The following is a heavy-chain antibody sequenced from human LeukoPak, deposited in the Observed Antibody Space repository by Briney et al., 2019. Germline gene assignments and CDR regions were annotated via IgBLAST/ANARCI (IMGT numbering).Heavy chain of an antibody. CDR2: INPNSGGT. CDR3: ARSDYLATYY. Sequence: ASVKVSCKASGYTFTGYYIHWVRQAPGQGLEWMGWINPNSGGTNYAQKFQGRVTMTRDTPISTAYMVLSRLRSDDTAVYYCARSDYLATYYWGQGTLVTVSS. D-gene: IGHD4/OR15-4a*01. V-gene: IGHV1-2*02. CDR1: GYTFTGYY. J-gene: IGHJ4*02.